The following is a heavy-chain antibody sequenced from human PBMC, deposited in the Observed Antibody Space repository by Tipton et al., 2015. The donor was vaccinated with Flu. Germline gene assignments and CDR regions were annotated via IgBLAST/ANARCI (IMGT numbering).Heavy chain of an antibody. V-gene: IGHV3-33*01. D-gene: IGHD3-9*01. CDR3: ARGYDILTDGGGYFDY. Sequence: SGFTFSSYAMHWVRQAPGKGLEWVAGIWYDGSNKYYADSVKGRFTISRDNSKNTLYLQMNSLRAEDTAVYYCARGYDILTDGGGYFDYWGQGTLVSVPS. CDR2: IWYDGSNK. CDR1: GFTFSSYA. J-gene: IGHJ4*02.